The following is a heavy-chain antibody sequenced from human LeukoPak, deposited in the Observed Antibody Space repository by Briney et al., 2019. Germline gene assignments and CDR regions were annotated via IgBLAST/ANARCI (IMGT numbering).Heavy chain of an antibody. CDR2: ITPILGIA. D-gene: IGHD1-26*01. CDR1: GGTFSSYA. J-gene: IGHJ4*02. Sequence: SVKVSCKASGGTFSSYAISWVRQAPGQGLEWMGRITPILGIANYAQKFQGRVTITADKSTSTAYMELSSLRSEDTAVYYCARGAQWELRGGPLQHLDYWGQGTLVTVSS. CDR3: ARGAQWELRGGPLQHLDY. V-gene: IGHV1-69*04.